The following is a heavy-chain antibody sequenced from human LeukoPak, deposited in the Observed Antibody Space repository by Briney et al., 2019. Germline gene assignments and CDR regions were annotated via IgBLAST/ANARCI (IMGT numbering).Heavy chain of an antibody. CDR3: ARTTEGGYTYGYFYYYYMDV. CDR2: IYYSGST. Sequence: SETLSLTCAVSGGSISSGGYSWSWIRQPPGKGLEWIGYIYYSGSTYYNPSLKSRVTISVDTSKNQFSLKLNSVTAADTAVYYCARTTEGGYTYGYFYYYYMDVRGKGTTVTISS. D-gene: IGHD5-18*01. V-gene: IGHV4-30-4*07. J-gene: IGHJ6*03. CDR1: GGSISSGGYS.